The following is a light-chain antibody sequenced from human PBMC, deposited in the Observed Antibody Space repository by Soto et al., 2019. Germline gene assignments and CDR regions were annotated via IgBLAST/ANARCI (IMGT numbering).Light chain of an antibody. CDR3: QQYHSWPA. CDR1: QSVSSSY. CDR2: GAA. J-gene: IGKJ1*01. Sequence: EIVMTQSPATLSVSPVEGATLSCRASQSVSSSYLAWYQQKPGQAPRLLIYGAATRATGIPARFSGSGSGTEFTLTISSLQSEDFAVYYCQQYHSWPAFGRGTKVDIK. V-gene: IGKV3-15*01.